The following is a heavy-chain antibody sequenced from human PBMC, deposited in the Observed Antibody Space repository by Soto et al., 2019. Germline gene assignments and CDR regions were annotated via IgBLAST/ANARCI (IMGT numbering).Heavy chain of an antibody. Sequence: EVQLVESGGGLVQPGGSLRLSCAASGFTFSTYWIHWVSQAPGKGLVWVSRINSDGSSTNYADSVKGRFTIYRDNAKNTLFLQMNRLRAEDTAVYYCARDRWGGGRDMDVWGQGTTVTVSS. D-gene: IGHD3-10*01. CDR2: INSDGSST. CDR3: ARDRWGGGRDMDV. J-gene: IGHJ6*02. CDR1: GFTFSTYW. V-gene: IGHV3-74*01.